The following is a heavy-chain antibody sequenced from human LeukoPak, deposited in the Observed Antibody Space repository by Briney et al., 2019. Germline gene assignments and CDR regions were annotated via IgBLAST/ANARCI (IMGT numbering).Heavy chain of an antibody. CDR1: GFTFSSYW. Sequence: GGSLRLSCAASGFTFSSYWMTWVRQAPGKGLEWVANIKQDGSDKYYVDSVKGRFTISRDTAKNPLYLQMNSLRAEDTAVYYCARDNSVRDEAWWFNPWGQGTLVTVSS. CDR3: ARDNSVRDEAWWFNP. J-gene: IGHJ5*02. CDR2: IKQDGSDK. D-gene: IGHD5-24*01. V-gene: IGHV3-7*01.